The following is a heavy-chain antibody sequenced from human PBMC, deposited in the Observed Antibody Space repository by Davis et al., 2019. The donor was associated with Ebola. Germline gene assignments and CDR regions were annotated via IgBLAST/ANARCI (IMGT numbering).Heavy chain of an antibody. Sequence: PGGSLRLSCAASGFTFSSYGMHWVRQAPGKGLEWVAVISYDGSNKYYADSVKGRFTISRDNSKNTLYLQMNSLRAEDTAVYYCAGTRIAAAGGRYYFDYWGQGTLVTVSS. V-gene: IGHV3-30*03. CDR2: ISYDGSNK. CDR1: GFTFSSYG. CDR3: AGTRIAAAGGRYYFDY. J-gene: IGHJ4*02. D-gene: IGHD6-13*01.